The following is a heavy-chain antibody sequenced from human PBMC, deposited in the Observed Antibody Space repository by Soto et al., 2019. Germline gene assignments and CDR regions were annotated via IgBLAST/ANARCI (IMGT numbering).Heavy chain of an antibody. J-gene: IGHJ6*02. CDR2: INHSGTI. D-gene: IGHD2-21*02. CDR1: GGSFSGFY. Sequence: LSLTCAVSGGSFSGFYWTWIRQPPGEGLEWIGEINHSGTINFNPSLRSRLTISLDSSKKHFSLKLTSLTAADAAVYYCARADRTLVTSYGLDVWGQGTTVTVSS. CDR3: ARADRTLVTSYGLDV. V-gene: IGHV4-34*01.